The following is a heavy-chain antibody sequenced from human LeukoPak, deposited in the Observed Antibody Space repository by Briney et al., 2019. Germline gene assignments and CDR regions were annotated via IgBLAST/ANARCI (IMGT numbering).Heavy chain of an antibody. CDR1: GGSISSGSYY. D-gene: IGHD4-11*01. J-gene: IGHJ4*02. CDR2: IYYSGST. Sequence: SETLSLTCTVSGGSISSGSYYWSWIRQPPGKGLEWIGSIYYSGSTYYNPSLKSRVTISVDTSKNQFSLKLSSVTAADTAVYYCARLETVTTLFDYWGQGTLVTVSS. V-gene: IGHV4-39*01. CDR3: ARLETVTTLFDY.